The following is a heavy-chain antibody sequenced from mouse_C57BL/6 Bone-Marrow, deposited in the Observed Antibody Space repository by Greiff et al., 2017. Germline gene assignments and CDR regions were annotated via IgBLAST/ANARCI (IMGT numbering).Heavy chain of an antibody. CDR1: GFTFSSYA. D-gene: IGHD2-1*01. Sequence: EVQVVESGGGLVKPGGSLKLSCAASGFTFSSYAMSWVRQTPEKRLEWVATISDGGSYTYYPDNVKGRFTISRDNAKNNLYLQMSHLKSEDTAMYYCARDLLWYPGFAYWGQGTLVTVSA. CDR2: ISDGGSYT. J-gene: IGHJ3*01. CDR3: ARDLLWYPGFAY. V-gene: IGHV5-4*01.